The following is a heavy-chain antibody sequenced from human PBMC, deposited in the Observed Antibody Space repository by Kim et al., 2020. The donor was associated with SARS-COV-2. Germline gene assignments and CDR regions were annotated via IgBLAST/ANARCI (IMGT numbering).Heavy chain of an antibody. Sequence: YAQKFRGRVTVSKDTSIDTTYIDLTGLTSDDTAIYYCTREGDGFDYWGQGTMVTVSS. J-gene: IGHJ3*01. V-gene: IGHV1-2*02. CDR3: TREGDGFDY.